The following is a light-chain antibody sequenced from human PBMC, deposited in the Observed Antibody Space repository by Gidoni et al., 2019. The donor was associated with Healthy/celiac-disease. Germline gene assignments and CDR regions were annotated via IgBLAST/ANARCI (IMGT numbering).Light chain of an antibody. CDR3: CSYAGSSTLV. V-gene: IGLV2-23*01. CDR2: EGS. J-gene: IGLJ2*01. Sequence: QSALTQPASVSGSPGQSITISGTGTSRAVGSYNLVSWYQQHPGKAPKLMIYEGSKRPSGVSNRFSGSKSGNTASLTISGLQAEDEADYYCCSYAGSSTLVFGGGTKLTVL. CDR1: SRAVGSYNL.